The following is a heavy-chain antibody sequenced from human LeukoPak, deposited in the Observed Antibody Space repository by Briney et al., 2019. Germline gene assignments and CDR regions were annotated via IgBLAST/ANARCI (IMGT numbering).Heavy chain of an antibody. Sequence: PGGSLRLSCAASGFTFTNHGFHWVRQAPGKGLEWVSSISSSSSYIYYADSVKGRFTISRDNAKNSLYLQMNSLRAEDTAVYYCARVRAAAGRSFDYWGQGTLVTVSS. CDR1: GFTFTNHG. V-gene: IGHV3-21*01. CDR3: ARVRAAAGRSFDY. CDR2: ISSSSSYI. D-gene: IGHD6-13*01. J-gene: IGHJ4*02.